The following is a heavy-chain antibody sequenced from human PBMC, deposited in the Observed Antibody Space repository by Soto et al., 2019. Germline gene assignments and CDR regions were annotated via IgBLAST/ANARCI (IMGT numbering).Heavy chain of an antibody. CDR2: ISDNGGRT. CDR1: GFTFRSYG. CDR3: AKRELDDK. D-gene: IGHD3-3*02. J-gene: IGHJ4*02. V-gene: IGHV3-23*01. Sequence: EVQLLESGGRFVQPGGSLRLSCAASGFTFRSYGWSWVRQAPGKGLEWISAISDNGGRTDYADSVKGRFTISRDNSKNTLFLQMNTLTAEDTAVYYCAKRELDDKWGQGTLVTVS.